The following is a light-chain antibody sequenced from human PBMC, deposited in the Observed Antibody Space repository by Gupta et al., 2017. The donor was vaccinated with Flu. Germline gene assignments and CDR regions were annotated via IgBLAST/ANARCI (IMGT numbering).Light chain of an antibody. CDR2: EVS. CDR3: SPYTSSSTLYV. V-gene: IGLV2-14*03. CDR1: SSDVGAYNY. Sequence: QSALTQPASVSGSPGQSITIPCAGPSSDVGAYNYVSWYQQHPGKAPKLMIYEVSNRPSGVSNRFSGSKSGSTASLTISGLQAEDEADYYCSPYTSSSTLYVFGTGTKVTVL. J-gene: IGLJ1*01.